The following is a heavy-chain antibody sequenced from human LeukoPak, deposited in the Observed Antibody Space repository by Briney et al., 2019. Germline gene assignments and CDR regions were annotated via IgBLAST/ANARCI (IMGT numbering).Heavy chain of an antibody. CDR2: ISYDGSNK. V-gene: IGHV3-30*18. D-gene: IGHD3/OR15-3a*01. Sequence: GRSLRLSCAASGFTFSSYGMHWVRQAPGKGLEWVAVISYDGSNKYYADSVKGRFTISRDNSKNTLYLQMNSLRAEDTAVYYCAKEGLVKSFQHWGQGTLVTVSS. J-gene: IGHJ1*01. CDR1: GFTFSSYG. CDR3: AKEGLVKSFQH.